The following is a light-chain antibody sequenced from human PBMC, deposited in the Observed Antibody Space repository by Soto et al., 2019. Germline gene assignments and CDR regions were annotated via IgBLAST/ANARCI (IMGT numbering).Light chain of an antibody. CDR2: AAS. CDR3: QQLNSYPSAT. J-gene: IGKJ4*01. Sequence: DIQLTQSPSFLSASVGDRVTITCRASQGISSYLAWYQQKPGKAPKLLIYAASTLQSGVPSRFSGSGSGTEFTLTISSLQPDDFATYYCQQLNSYPSATFGGGTKVEIK. CDR1: QGISSY. V-gene: IGKV1-9*01.